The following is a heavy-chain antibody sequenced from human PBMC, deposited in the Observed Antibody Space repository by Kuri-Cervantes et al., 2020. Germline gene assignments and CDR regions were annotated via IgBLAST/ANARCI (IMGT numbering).Heavy chain of an antibody. V-gene: IGHV3-9*01. CDR3: ARDPAFRSAGRTNYFDY. D-gene: IGHD6-13*01. CDR2: ISWNSGSI. Sequence: SLKISCAASGFTFDDYAMHWVRQAPGKGLEWVSGISWNSGSIGYADSVKGRFTISRDNSKNTLYLQMNSLRAEDTAVYYCARDPAFRSAGRTNYFDYWGQGTLVTVSS. CDR1: GFTFDDYA. J-gene: IGHJ4*02.